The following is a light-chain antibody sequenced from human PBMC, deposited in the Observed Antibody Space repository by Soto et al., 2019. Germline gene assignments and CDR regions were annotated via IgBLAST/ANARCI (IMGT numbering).Light chain of an antibody. Sequence: EIVLTQSPATLSLSPGERATLSCRASQSVRSYLAWYQQKPGQAPRLLIYDTSNRATGIPARFSGSGSGTDFTLTISSLQPEDFAVYYCQQRSTWPHTFGGGTKVEIK. J-gene: IGKJ4*01. CDR1: QSVRSY. CDR2: DTS. V-gene: IGKV3-11*01. CDR3: QQRSTWPHT.